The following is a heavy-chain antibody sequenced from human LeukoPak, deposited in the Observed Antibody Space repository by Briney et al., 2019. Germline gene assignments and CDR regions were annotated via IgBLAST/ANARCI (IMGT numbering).Heavy chain of an antibody. D-gene: IGHD3-3*01. Sequence: GGSLRLSCAASGFTFSSYAMHWVRQAPGKGLEWVAVISYDGSNKYYADSVKGRFTISRDNSKNTLYLQMNSLRAEDTAVYYCAREQTYYDFWSGYYRDYFDYWGQGTLVTVSS. CDR3: AREQTYYDFWSGYYRDYFDY. J-gene: IGHJ4*02. CDR1: GFTFSSYA. CDR2: ISYDGSNK. V-gene: IGHV3-30-3*01.